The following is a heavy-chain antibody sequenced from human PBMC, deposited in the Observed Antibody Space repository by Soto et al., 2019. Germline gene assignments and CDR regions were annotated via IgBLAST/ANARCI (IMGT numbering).Heavy chain of an antibody. Sequence: GSSVKVSCKASGYTFTSYGISWVRQAPGQGLEWMGWISAYNGNTNYAQKLQGRVTMTTDTSTSTAYMELRSLRSDDTAVYYCARDQHAWSGYCNYYYCCLDVWGQGNTVTVSS. CDR1: GYTFTSYG. V-gene: IGHV1-18*01. CDR2: ISAYNGNT. J-gene: IGHJ6*02. D-gene: IGHD3-3*02. CDR3: ARDQHAWSGYCNYYYCCLDV.